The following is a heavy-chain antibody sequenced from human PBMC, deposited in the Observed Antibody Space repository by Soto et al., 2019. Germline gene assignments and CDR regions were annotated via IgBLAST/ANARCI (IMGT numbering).Heavy chain of an antibody. CDR1: GYTFTSYG. J-gene: IGHJ4*02. CDR2: ISAYNGNT. D-gene: IGHD2-2*01. V-gene: IGHV1-18*01. Sequence: QVRLVQSGAEVKKPGASVKVSCKASGYTFTSYGISWVRQAPGQGLEWMGWISAYNGNTNYAQKLQGRVTMTTDTSTSTAYMELRSLRSDDTAVYDFARHDCSRTSCGVDYWGQGTLVTVSS. CDR3: ARHDCSRTSCGVDY.